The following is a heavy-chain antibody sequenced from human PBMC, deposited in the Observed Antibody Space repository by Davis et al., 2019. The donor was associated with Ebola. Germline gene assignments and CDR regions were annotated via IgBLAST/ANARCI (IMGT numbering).Heavy chain of an antibody. D-gene: IGHD2-2*01. CDR1: GGSFSGYY. CDR2: INHSGST. CDR3: ATGYCSSTSCHYYYYGMDV. Sequence: SETLSLTCAVYGGSFSGYYWSWIRQPPGKGLEWIGEINHSGSTNYNPSLKSRVTISVDTSKNQFSLKLSSVTAADAAVYYCATGYCSSTSCHYYYYGMDVWGQGTTVTVSS. V-gene: IGHV4-34*01. J-gene: IGHJ6*02.